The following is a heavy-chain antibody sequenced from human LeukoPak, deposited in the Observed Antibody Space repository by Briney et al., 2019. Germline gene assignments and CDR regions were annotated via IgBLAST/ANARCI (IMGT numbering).Heavy chain of an antibody. V-gene: IGHV4-31*03. CDR2: IFYSGST. J-gene: IGHJ3*02. CDR3: ARGAYCSSTSCYGNDAFDI. Sequence: PSQTLSLTRIVSGGSISSGGYYGRWIREHAGKCLEWIGYIFYSGSTYYNPSLQSRVTISVDTSKSHFSLKLSSVTAADTAVYYCARGAYCSSTSCYGNDAFDIWGQGTMVTVSS. CDR1: GGSISSGGYY. D-gene: IGHD2-2*01.